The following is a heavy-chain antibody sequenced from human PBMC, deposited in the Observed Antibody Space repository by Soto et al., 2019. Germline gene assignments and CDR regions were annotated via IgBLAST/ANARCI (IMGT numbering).Heavy chain of an antibody. CDR3: ARSPRNGNYQDY. Sequence: SQTLSLTCVISVDSVSSNSAAWNLISQSPSRGLEWLGRTYYRSKWYNDYAVSVKSRITINPDTSKNQFSLQLNSVTPEDKAVYYCARSPRNGNYQDYWGQGTLFTVSS. D-gene: IGHD1-7*01. CDR2: TYYRSKWYN. CDR1: VDSVSSNSAA. V-gene: IGHV6-1*01. J-gene: IGHJ4*02.